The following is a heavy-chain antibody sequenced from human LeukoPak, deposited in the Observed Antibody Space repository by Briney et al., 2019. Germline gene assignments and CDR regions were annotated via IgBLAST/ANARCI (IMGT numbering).Heavy chain of an antibody. CDR3: AKTRPLDSSSWSHGDY. D-gene: IGHD6-13*01. J-gene: IGHJ4*02. CDR1: GFTFSSYA. Sequence: GGSLRLSCAASGFTFSSYAMSWVRQAPGKGLEWVSAISGSGDSAYYGDSVKGRFTISRDNSKNTLYLQMNSLRAEDTAVYYCAKTRPLDSSSWSHGDYWGQGTLVTVSS. V-gene: IGHV3-23*01. CDR2: ISGSGDSA.